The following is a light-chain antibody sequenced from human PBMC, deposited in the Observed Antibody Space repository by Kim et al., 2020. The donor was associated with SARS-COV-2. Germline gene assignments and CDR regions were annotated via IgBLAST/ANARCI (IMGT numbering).Light chain of an antibody. J-gene: IGKJ2*01. CDR1: QSISSY. CDR2: AAS. Sequence: DIQMTQSPSSLSASVGDRVTITCRASQSISSYLNLYQQKPGKAPKLLIYAASTLQSGVPSRFSGSGSGTDFTLTISSLQPEDFATYYCQQSYSTLPYTFGQGTKLEI. V-gene: IGKV1-39*01. CDR3: QQSYSTLPYT.